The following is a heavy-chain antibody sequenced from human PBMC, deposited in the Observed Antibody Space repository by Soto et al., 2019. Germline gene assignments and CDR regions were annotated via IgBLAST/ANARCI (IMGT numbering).Heavy chain of an antibody. V-gene: IGHV1-2*04. Sequence: ASVKVSCKASGYTFTGYYMHWVRQAPGQGLEWMGWINPDSGGTNYAQKFQGWVTMTRDTSISTAYMELSRLRSDDTAMYYCARGTKHIVVVTASDAFDIWGQGTMVTVSS. J-gene: IGHJ3*02. CDR2: INPDSGGT. CDR3: ARGTKHIVVVTASDAFDI. CDR1: GYTFTGYY. D-gene: IGHD2-21*02.